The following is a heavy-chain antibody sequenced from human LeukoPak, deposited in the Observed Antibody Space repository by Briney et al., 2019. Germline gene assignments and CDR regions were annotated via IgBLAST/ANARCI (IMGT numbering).Heavy chain of an antibody. Sequence: GASVKVSCKASGYTFTSYGISWVRQATGQGLEWMGWISAYNVNTNYAQKLQGRVTMTTDTSTSTAYMELRSLRSDDTAVYYCARDSVIGYGDYTLDAFDIWGQGTMVTVSS. V-gene: IGHV1-18*01. CDR1: GYTFTSYG. CDR3: ARDSVIGYGDYTLDAFDI. D-gene: IGHD4-17*01. J-gene: IGHJ3*02. CDR2: ISAYNVNT.